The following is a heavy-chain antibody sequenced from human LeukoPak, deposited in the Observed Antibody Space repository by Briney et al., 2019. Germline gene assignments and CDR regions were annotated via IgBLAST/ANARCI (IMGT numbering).Heavy chain of an antibody. V-gene: IGHV1-69*05. D-gene: IGHD3-3*01. CDR2: IIPIFGTA. CDR1: GGTFSSYA. J-gene: IGHJ3*02. CDR3: ARGTTIFGVVINFDI. Sequence: GASVKVSCKASGGTFSSYAISWVRQAPGQGLEWMGGIIPIFGTANYAQKFQGRVTITTDESTSTAYMELSSLRSEDTAVYYCARGTTIFGVVINFDIWGQGTMVTVSS.